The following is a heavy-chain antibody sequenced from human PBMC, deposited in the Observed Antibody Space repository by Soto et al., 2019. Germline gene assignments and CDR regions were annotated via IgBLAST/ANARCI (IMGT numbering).Heavy chain of an antibody. Sequence: QLQLQELGPGLVKPSETLSLTCTVSGGSISSSSYYWGWIRQPPGKGLEWIGSIYYSGSTYYNPSLKSRVTISVDTSKNQFSLKLSSVTAADTAVYYCARHTPAISISDHWGQGTLVTVSS. D-gene: IGHD2-15*01. V-gene: IGHV4-39*01. CDR2: IYYSGST. CDR1: GGSISSSSYY. CDR3: ARHTPAISISDH. J-gene: IGHJ4*02.